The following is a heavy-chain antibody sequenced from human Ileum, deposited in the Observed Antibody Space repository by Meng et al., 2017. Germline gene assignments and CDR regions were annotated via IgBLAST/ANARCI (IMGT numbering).Heavy chain of an antibody. D-gene: IGHD1-26*01. Sequence: QVQLQHSGPGLVKPSQTLSLTCAISWDSVSSNSAAWNWIRQSPSRGLEWLGRTYYRSKWFNEYAVSVKSRITINPDTSENQFSLQLNSVTPEDAAVYYCARGGGSYYHFDYWGQGTLVTVSS. CDR3: ARGGGSYYHFDY. J-gene: IGHJ4*02. V-gene: IGHV6-1*01. CDR2: TYYRSKWFN. CDR1: WDSVSSNSAA.